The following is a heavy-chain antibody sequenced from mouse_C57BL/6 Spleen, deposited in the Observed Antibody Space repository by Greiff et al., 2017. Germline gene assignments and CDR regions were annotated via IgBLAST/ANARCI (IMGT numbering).Heavy chain of an antibody. D-gene: IGHD1-1*01. CDR1: GFTFSSYG. J-gene: IGHJ2*01. V-gene: IGHV5-6*01. CDR3: ARHGYYGSSPYYFDY. Sequence: EVKLVESGGDLVKPGGSLKLSCAASGFTFSSYGMSWVRQTPDKRLEWVATISSGGSYTYYPDSVKGRFTISRDNAKNTLYLQMSSLKSEDTAMYYCARHGYYGSSPYYFDYWGQGTTLTVSS. CDR2: ISSGGSYT.